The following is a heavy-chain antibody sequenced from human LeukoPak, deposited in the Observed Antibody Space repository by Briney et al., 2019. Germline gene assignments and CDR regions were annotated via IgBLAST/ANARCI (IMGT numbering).Heavy chain of an antibody. Sequence: PSETLSLTCTVSVGSISSGYYYWSWIRQPPGKGLEWIGYIYYSGSTYYNPSLKSRVTISVDTSKNQFSLKLSSVTAADTAVYYCARLLKTDYHGMDVWGQGTTVTVSS. CDR2: IYYSGST. V-gene: IGHV4-30-4*01. CDR1: VGSISSGYYY. J-gene: IGHJ6*02. D-gene: IGHD2-15*01. CDR3: ARLLKTDYHGMDV.